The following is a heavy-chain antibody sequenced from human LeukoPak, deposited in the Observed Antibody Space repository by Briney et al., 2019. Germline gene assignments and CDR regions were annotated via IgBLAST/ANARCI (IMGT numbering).Heavy chain of an antibody. D-gene: IGHD3-10*01. J-gene: IGHJ4*02. CDR3: ASRDYYGSGSYYQSPGAFNY. CDR1: GGTFSSYA. Sequence: ASVKLSFNCSGGTFSSYAISWVRQAPGQGLEWMGRITPIFGTANYAQKFQGRVTITTDESTSTAYMELSSPRSEDTAVYYSASRDYYGSGSYYQSPGAFNYWGQGTLVTVSS. V-gene: IGHV1-69*05. CDR2: ITPIFGTA.